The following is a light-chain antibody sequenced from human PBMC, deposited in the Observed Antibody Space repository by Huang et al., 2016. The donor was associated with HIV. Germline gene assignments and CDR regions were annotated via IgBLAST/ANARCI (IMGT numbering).Light chain of an antibody. J-gene: IGKJ2*01. CDR2: DAS. CDR1: QSVTRY. Sequence: EIVLTQSPATLSLSPGERATLSCRTSQSVTRYLAWYQQKSGQAPRLLIYDASIRATGIPARFSGRGSGTDFTLTISSLEPEDFAVYYCQQRSNWPTYTFGQGTKLEIK. CDR3: QQRSNWPTYT. V-gene: IGKV3-11*01.